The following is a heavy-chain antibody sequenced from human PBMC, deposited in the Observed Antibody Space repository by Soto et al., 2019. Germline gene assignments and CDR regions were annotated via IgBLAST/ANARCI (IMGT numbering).Heavy chain of an antibody. CDR2: IIPIFGTA. J-gene: IGHJ6*02. D-gene: IGHD3-22*01. Sequence: GASVKVSCKASGGTFSSYAISWVRQAPGQGLEWMGGIIPIFGTANYAQKFQGRVTITADESTSTAYMELSSLRSEDTAVYYCATNLSIVVVLHRPRPSYGMDVWGQGTTVTVS. CDR3: ATNLSIVVVLHRPRPSYGMDV. CDR1: GGTFSSYA. V-gene: IGHV1-69*13.